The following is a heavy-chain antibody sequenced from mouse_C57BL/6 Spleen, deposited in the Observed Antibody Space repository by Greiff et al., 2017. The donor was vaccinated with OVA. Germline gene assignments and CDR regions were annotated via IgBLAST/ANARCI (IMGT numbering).Heavy chain of an antibody. J-gene: IGHJ1*03. V-gene: IGHV1-66*01. CDR3: ARDYGSSYWYFDV. D-gene: IGHD1-1*01. Sequence: QVQLQQSGPELVKPGASVKISCKASGYSFTSYYIHWVKQRPGQGLEWIGWIYPGSGNTKYNEKFKGKATLTADTSSSTAYMQLSSLTSEDSAVYDCARDYGSSYWYFDVWGTGTTVTVSS. CDR2: IYPGSGNT. CDR1: GYSFTSYY.